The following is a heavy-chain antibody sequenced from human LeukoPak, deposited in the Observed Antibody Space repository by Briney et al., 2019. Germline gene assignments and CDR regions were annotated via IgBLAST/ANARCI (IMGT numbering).Heavy chain of an antibody. CDR1: GGSISSGYY. J-gene: IGHJ4*02. Sequence: PSETLSLTCTVSGGSISSGYYWGWIRQPPGKGLEWIGSIYHSGSTYYNPSLKSRVTISVDTSKNQFSLKLSSVTAADTAVYYCARSATRHFDYWGQGTLVTVSS. CDR2: IYHSGST. D-gene: IGHD5-12*01. V-gene: IGHV4-38-2*02. CDR3: ARSATRHFDY.